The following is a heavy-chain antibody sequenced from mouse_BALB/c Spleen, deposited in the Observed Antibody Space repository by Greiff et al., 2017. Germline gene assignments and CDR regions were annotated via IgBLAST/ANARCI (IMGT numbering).Heavy chain of an antibody. CDR1: GFSLTSYD. CDR3: ARGVRDAMDY. Sequence: QVQLKESGPGLVAPSQSLSIPCTVSGFSLTSYDVHWVRQPPGKGLEWLGVIWAGGSTNYHSALMSRLSISKDNSKSQVFLKMNSLQTDDTAMYYCARGVRDAMDYWGQGTSVTVSA. J-gene: IGHJ4*01. V-gene: IGHV2-9*02. CDR2: IWAGGST. D-gene: IGHD2-5*01.